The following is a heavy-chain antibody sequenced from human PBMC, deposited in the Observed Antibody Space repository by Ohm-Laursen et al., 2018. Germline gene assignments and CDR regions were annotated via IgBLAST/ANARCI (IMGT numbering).Heavy chain of an antibody. CDR3: ARGALAY. CDR1: GAPISTHY. V-gene: IGHV4-4*09. CDR2: IYNSGST. J-gene: IGHJ4*02. Sequence: SQTLSLTCTVSGAPISTHYWSWIRQPPGKGLEWIGYIYNSGSTSYNPSLTSRVTISVDTSKNQFSLKLRSVTAADTAVYYCARGALAYWGQGILVTVSS.